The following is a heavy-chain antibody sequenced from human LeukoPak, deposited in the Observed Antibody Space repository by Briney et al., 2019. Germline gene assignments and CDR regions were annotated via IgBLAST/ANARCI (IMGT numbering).Heavy chain of an antibody. CDR1: GFTFNTYS. CDR2: ISSSSSYI. D-gene: IGHD3-22*01. V-gene: IGHV3-21*04. CDR3: ARGKYDSSPFLQH. Sequence: PGGSLRLSCAASGFTFNTYSMNWVRQAPGKGLEWVSSISSSSSYIYYADSVKGRFTISRDNAKNSMYLQMNSLRAEDTAVYYCARGKYDSSPFLQHWGQGTLVTVSS. J-gene: IGHJ1*01.